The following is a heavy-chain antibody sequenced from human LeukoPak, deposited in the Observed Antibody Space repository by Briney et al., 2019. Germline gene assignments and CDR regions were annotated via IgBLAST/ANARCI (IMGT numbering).Heavy chain of an antibody. Sequence: GGSLRLSCAASGFSLTDYYMSWIRQAPGKGLEWVSYISGTGNVIYDADSVKGRFTISRDNSKNTLYLQMNSLRAEDTAVYYCASLKWELHYYFDYWGQGTLVTVSS. V-gene: IGHV3-11*01. D-gene: IGHD1-26*01. CDR1: GFSLTDYY. CDR3: ASLKWELHYYFDY. CDR2: ISGTGNVI. J-gene: IGHJ4*02.